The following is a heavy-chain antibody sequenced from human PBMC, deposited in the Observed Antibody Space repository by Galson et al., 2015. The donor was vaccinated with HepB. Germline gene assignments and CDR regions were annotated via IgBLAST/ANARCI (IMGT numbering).Heavy chain of an antibody. J-gene: IGHJ4*02. V-gene: IGHV7-4-1*02. D-gene: IGHD6-13*01. Sequence: SVKVSCKASGYTFTSFAMNWVRQAPGQGLEWMGWINTNTGSPTYAQGFTGRFVFSLDTSVSTAYLQISSLKAEDTAVFYCARDSLTGYSSWWSHLDSWGQGTLVTVSS. CDR1: GYTFTSFA. CDR2: INTNTGSP. CDR3: ARDSLTGYSSWWSHLDS.